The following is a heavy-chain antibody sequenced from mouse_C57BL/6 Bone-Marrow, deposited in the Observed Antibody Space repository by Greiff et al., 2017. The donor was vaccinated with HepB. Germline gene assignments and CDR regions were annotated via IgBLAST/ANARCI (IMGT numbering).Heavy chain of an antibody. J-gene: IGHJ2*01. CDR2: IDPENGDT. Sequence: EVQLQQSGAELVRPGASVKLSCTASGFNIKDDYMHWVKQRPEQGLEWIGWIDPENGDTEYASKFQGKATITADTSSNTAYLQLSSLTSEDTAVYYCTFYYDYLYYFDYWGQGTTLTVSS. CDR3: TFYYDYLYYFDY. CDR1: GFNIKDDY. V-gene: IGHV14-4*01. D-gene: IGHD2-4*01.